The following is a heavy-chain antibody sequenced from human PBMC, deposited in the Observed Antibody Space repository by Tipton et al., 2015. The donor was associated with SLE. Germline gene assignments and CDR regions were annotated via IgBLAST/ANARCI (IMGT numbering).Heavy chain of an antibody. J-gene: IGHJ4*02. CDR1: GGSISSYH. D-gene: IGHD1-26*01. Sequence: TLSLTRTVSGGSISSYHWSWIRQPPGKGLEWIGYIYYSGSTNYNPSLKSRVTISVDTSKNQFSLKLSSVTAADTAVYYCARGSGYFDYWGQGTLATVSS. V-gene: IGHV4-59*01. CDR2: IYYSGST. CDR3: ARGSGYFDY.